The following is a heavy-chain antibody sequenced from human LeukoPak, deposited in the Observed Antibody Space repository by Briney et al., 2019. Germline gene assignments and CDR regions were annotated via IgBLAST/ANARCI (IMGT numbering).Heavy chain of an antibody. J-gene: IGHJ4*02. V-gene: IGHV1-2*02. CDR1: GYTFTAYY. D-gene: IGHD6-25*01. CDR3: ARDLTFTSGRGVY. CDR2: INPNSGDT. Sequence: GASVKVSCKASGYTFTAYYMHWVRQAPGQGLEWMGWINPNSGDTNYAQEFQGRVTMTRDTSINTAYMELSGLRSGDTAVYYCARDLTFTSGRGVYWGQGTLVTVSS.